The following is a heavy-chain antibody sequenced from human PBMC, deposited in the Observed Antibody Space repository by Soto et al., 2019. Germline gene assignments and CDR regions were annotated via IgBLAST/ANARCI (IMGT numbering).Heavy chain of an antibody. V-gene: IGHV3-72*01. J-gene: IGHJ4*02. CDR1: GLTFSDHY. CDR3: VRLWSVTGRRDY. CDR2: IRDRVHSYST. Sequence: EVQLVESGGGLVQPGGSLRLSCAVSGLTFSDHYMGWVRQAPGKGLDWVGRIRDRVHSYSTEYAASVKGRVTISRDDARDSLYLQMNSRKREDRAVFYCVRLWSVTGRRDYWGRGTLVTVSS. D-gene: IGHD7-27*01.